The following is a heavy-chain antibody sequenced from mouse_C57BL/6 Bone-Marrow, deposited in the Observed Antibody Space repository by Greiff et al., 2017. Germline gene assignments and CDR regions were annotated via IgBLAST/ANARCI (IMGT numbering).Heavy chain of an antibody. V-gene: IGHV1-80*01. Sequence: QVQLQQSGAELVKPGASVKISCKASGYAFSSYWMNWVKQRPGKGLEWIGQIYPGDGDTTYNGKFKGKATLTADKSSSTAYMQLSSLTSEDSAVYFGAREIYYYGSRYFDVWGTGTTVTVSS. D-gene: IGHD1-1*01. CDR2: IYPGDGDT. CDR3: AREIYYYGSRYFDV. J-gene: IGHJ1*03. CDR1: GYAFSSYW.